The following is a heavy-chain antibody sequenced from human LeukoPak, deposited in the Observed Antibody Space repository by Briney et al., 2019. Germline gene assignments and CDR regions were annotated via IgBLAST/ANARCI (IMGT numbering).Heavy chain of an antibody. D-gene: IGHD3-9*01. CDR3: ARDPQSTSDYDILTDNYYYYGMDV. CDR1: GYTFTCYG. J-gene: IGHJ6*02. Sequence: GASVKVSCKASGYTFTCYGISWVRQAPGQGLEWMGWISAYNGNTNYAQKLQGRVTMTTDTSTSTAYMELRSLRSDDTAVYYCARDPQSTSDYDILTDNYYYYGMDVWGQGTTVTVSS. CDR2: ISAYNGNT. V-gene: IGHV1-18*01.